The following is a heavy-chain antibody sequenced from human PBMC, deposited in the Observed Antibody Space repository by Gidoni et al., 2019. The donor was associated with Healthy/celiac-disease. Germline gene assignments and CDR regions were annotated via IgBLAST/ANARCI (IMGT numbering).Heavy chain of an antibody. V-gene: IGHV1-69*04. CDR3: ARGQLVYDAFDI. D-gene: IGHD1-1*01. Sequence: QVQLVQSGAAVKNPGSSVKVSCKASGCTFSSYAISWVRQAPGQGLEWMGRIIPILGIANYAQKFQGRVTITADKSTSTAYMELSSLRSEDTAVYYCARGQLVYDAFDIWGQGTMVTVSS. CDR1: GCTFSSYA. J-gene: IGHJ3*02. CDR2: IIPILGIA.